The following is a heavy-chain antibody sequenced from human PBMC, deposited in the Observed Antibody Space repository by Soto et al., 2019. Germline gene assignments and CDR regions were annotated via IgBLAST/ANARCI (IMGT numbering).Heavy chain of an antibody. D-gene: IGHD2-8*01. V-gene: IGHV4-30-2*01. J-gene: IGHJ5*02. Sequence: QVQLKESGSTRVRPSQTLSLTCSVSGASVSSGGYSWSWTRQPPGKGLGWIGFISPFGTPDYNPSTKSGVTIPGDRSKNHISPELSSVAAADSAVYYCSRGVLAWGPGTLVTVSS. CDR3: SRGVLA. CDR2: ISPFGTP. CDR1: GASVSSGGYS.